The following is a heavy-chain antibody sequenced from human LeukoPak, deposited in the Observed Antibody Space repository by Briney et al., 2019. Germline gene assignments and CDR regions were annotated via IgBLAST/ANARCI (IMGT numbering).Heavy chain of an antibody. Sequence: SETLSLTCIVSGGSISSGGYYWSWIRQHPGKGLEWIGYIYYSGSTYYNPSLKSRVTISVDTSKNQFSLKLSSVTAADTAVYXXXRDLYGSGIWGQGTLVTVS. D-gene: IGHD3-10*01. V-gene: IGHV4-31*03. J-gene: IGHJ4*02. CDR1: GGSISSGGYY. CDR2: IYYSGST. CDR3: XRDLYGSGI.